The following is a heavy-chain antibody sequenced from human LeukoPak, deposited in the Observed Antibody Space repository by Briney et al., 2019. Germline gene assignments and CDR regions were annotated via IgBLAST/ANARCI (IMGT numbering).Heavy chain of an antibody. Sequence: GRSQRLSCAPSGFTFSSYGMQWARQAPGKGLEWVAVIAYDGSNKYYADSVNGRYSISRDNSKNTLYLQMNSLRAEDTSVFYCPKDPSGYSYGYFDYWGQGALVTVSS. J-gene: IGHJ4*02. D-gene: IGHD5-18*01. CDR3: PKDPSGYSYGYFDY. CDR1: GFTFSSYG. CDR2: IAYDGSNK. V-gene: IGHV3-30*18.